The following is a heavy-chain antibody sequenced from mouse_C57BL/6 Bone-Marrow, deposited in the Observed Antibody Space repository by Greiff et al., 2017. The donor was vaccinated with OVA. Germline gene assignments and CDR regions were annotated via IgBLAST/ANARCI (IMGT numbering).Heavy chain of an antibody. J-gene: IGHJ2*01. Sequence: EVHLVESGAELARPGASVKLSCTASGFNIKDDYMHWVKQRPEQGLEWIGWIDPENGDTEYASKFQGKATITADTSSNTAYLQLSSLTSEDTAVYYCTSYGNFDYWGQGTTLTVSS. CDR3: TSYGNFDY. V-gene: IGHV14-4*01. CDR1: GFNIKDDY. D-gene: IGHD2-1*01. CDR2: IDPENGDT.